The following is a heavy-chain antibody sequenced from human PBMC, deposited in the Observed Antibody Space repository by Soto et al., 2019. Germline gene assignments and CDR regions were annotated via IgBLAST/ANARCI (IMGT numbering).Heavy chain of an antibody. Sequence: GESLKISCKGSGYIFTNYWIGWVRQMPGKGLEWMGIIYPGDSDTRYSPSFQGQVTISADKSISTAADTAVYYCARDLWGYCGTDCYPLDVWGQGTTVTVSS. D-gene: IGHD2-21*02. CDR1: GYIFTNYW. J-gene: IGHJ6*02. V-gene: IGHV5-51*01. CDR2: IYPGDSDT. CDR3: TDCYPLDV.